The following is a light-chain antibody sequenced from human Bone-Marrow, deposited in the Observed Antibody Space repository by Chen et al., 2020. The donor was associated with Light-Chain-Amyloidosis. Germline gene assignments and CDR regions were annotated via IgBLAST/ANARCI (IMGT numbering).Light chain of an antibody. CDR3: QVWDSTSDRVV. CDR2: NDS. J-gene: IGLJ2*01. CDR1: NIGRKS. Sequence: YVLTQAPSVSVAPGKTVRITCGGNNIGRKSVHWYQQKPGQAPVVVIYNDSDRPSGIPERFSGSNSGNTATLTISRVEAGDEADYYCQVWDSTSDRVVFGGGTKLTVL. V-gene: IGLV3-21*04.